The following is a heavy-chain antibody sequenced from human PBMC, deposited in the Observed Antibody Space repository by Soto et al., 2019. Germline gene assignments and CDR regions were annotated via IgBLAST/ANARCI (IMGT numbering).Heavy chain of an antibody. J-gene: IGHJ6*02. CDR2: IKQDGSEE. CDR1: GFTFSSYW. D-gene: IGHD6-13*01. Sequence: EVQLVESGGGLVQPGGSLRLSCVDSGFTFSSYWMSWVRQAPVKGLEWVGNIKQDGSEENYVDSVKGRLTMSRDNAKNSMYLQMNSLRVEDTAVYYCARIAASGRGWDVWGQGTTVVVSS. V-gene: IGHV3-7*01. CDR3: ARIAASGRGWDV.